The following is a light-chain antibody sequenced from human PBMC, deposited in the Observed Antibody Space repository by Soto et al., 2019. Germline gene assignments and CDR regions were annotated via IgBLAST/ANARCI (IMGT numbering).Light chain of an antibody. Sequence: DIQMTQSPSTMSASVGDRVTITCRASQSIDSWLAWYQQKPGKAPKFLMYKASNLESGVPLRFSGSGSETEFTLTISSLQPDDFAIYYCQHYKSYPWTFGQGTKGALK. J-gene: IGKJ1*01. CDR1: QSIDSW. CDR2: KAS. V-gene: IGKV1-5*03. CDR3: QHYKSYPWT.